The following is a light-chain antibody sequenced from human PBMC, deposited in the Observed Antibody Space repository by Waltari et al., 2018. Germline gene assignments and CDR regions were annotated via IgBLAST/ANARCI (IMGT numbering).Light chain of an antibody. CDR2: EVS. V-gene: IGLV2-23*02. CDR3: CSYAGSSPWV. CDR1: SSAVGSYNI. Sequence: QSALTQPASMSGSPGQSITISCTGTSSAVGSYNIVSWYQQHPGKAPKLMIYEVSKRPSGVSNRFSGSKSGNTASLTISGLQAEDEADYYCCSYAGSSPWVFGTGTKVTVL. J-gene: IGLJ1*01.